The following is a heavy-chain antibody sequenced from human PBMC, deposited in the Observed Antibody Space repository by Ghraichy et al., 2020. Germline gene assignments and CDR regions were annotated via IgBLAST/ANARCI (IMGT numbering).Heavy chain of an antibody. CDR2: ISPNSGGT. Sequence: ASVKVSCKTSGYTFTGYYMHWVRQAPGQGLEWMGRISPNSGGTNYAQKFQGRVTMTTDTSITTAYMELSSLGSDDTAVYYCAVLSGSTVARWGQGTLVTVSS. D-gene: IGHD4-23*01. V-gene: IGHV1-2*06. CDR1: GYTFTGYY. CDR3: AVLSGSTVAR. J-gene: IGHJ4*02.